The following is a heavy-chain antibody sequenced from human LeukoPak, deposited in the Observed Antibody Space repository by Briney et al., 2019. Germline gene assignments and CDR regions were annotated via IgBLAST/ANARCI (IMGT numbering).Heavy chain of an antibody. D-gene: IGHD4-17*01. CDR1: GGSISSYY. Sequence: PSETLSLTCTVSGGSISSYYWSWIRQPPGKGLEWIGYIYYSGSTNYNPSLKSRVTISVDTSKNQFSLKLSSVTAADTAVYYCARGYGDYGYFDLWGRGTLVTVSS. CDR2: IYYSGST. CDR3: ARGYGDYGYFDL. J-gene: IGHJ2*01. V-gene: IGHV4-59*01.